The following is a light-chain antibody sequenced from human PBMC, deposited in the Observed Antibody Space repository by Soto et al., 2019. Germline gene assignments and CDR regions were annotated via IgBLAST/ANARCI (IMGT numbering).Light chain of an antibody. J-gene: IGLJ1*01. V-gene: IGLV1-44*01. Sequence: QSVLTQPPSASGTPGQRVTISCSGSSSNIGSYTINWYQQLPGTAPKLLIYSSNQRPSGVPDRFSGSKSGTSASLAISGLQSEDEADYYCSSYAVKKNFVVFGSGTKVTVL. CDR3: SSYAVKKNFVV. CDR1: SSNIGSYT. CDR2: SSN.